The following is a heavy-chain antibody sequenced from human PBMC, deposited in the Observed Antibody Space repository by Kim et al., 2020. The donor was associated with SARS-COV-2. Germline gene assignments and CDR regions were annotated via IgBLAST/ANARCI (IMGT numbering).Heavy chain of an antibody. D-gene: IGHD5-12*01. J-gene: IGHJ6*03. V-gene: IGHV7-4-1*01. CDR2: INTNTGNP. CDR1: GYTFTSYA. CDR3: ARDHSGDPPYYYYYYMDV. Sequence: ASVKVSCKASGYTFTSYAMNWVRQAPGQGLEWMGWINTNTGNPTYAQGFTGRFVFSLDTSVSTAYLQIGSLKAEDTAVYYCARDHSGDPPYYYYYYMDVWGKGTTVTVSS.